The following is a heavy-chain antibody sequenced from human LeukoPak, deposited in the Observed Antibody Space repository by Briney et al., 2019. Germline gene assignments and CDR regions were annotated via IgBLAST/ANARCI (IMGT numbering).Heavy chain of an antibody. J-gene: IGHJ3*02. Sequence: GGSLRLSCAASGFTFSSYAMSWVRQAPGKGLEWVSAISGSGGSTYYADSVKGWFTTSRDNSKNTLYLQMGSLRAEDMAVYYCARDQVYYGSGYNAFDIWGQGTMVTVSS. V-gene: IGHV3-23*01. CDR1: GFTFSSYA. CDR3: ARDQVYYGSGYNAFDI. D-gene: IGHD3-10*01. CDR2: ISGSGGST.